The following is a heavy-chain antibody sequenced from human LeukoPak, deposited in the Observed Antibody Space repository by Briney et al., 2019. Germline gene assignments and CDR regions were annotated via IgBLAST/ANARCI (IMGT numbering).Heavy chain of an antibody. CDR1: GGSISSFY. CDR2: VYYSGVS. D-gene: IGHD2-21*02. J-gene: IGHJ6*03. V-gene: IGHV4-59*01. Sequence: SQTLSLTCTVSGGSISSFYSSWIRPPPAQGLGWIGYVYYSGVSNYSTSLNCRVAISVDTSKNQYSLKLSSVTAADTAVSYCARAPVSAVTATYYMDVWGKGTTVTVSS. CDR3: ARAPVSAVTATYYMDV.